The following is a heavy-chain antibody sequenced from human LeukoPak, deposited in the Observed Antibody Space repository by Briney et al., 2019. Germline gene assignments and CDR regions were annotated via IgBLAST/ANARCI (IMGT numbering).Heavy chain of an antibody. CDR3: ARVAEPSFWSGYPYYFDY. V-gene: IGHV4-4*07. CDR1: GGSISSYY. Sequence: RSSETLSLTCTVSGGSISSYYWSWIRQPAGKGLEWIGRIYTSGSTNYNPSLKSRVTMSVDTSKNQFSLKPSSVTAADTAVYYCARVAEPSFWSGYPYYFDYWGQGTLVTVSS. CDR2: IYTSGST. J-gene: IGHJ4*02. D-gene: IGHD3-3*01.